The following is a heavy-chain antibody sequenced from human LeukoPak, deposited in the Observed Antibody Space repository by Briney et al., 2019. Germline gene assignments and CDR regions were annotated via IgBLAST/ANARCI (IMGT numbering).Heavy chain of an antibody. V-gene: IGHV3-74*01. CDR2: INNDGTST. CDR3: ARDPTYSSGWYEDYFDY. D-gene: IGHD6-19*01. J-gene: IGHJ4*02. CDR1: GSTFSNYW. Sequence: GGSLRLSCAAPGSTFSNYWMHWVRQAPGKGLVWVSRINNDGTSTSYADSLKGRLSISRDNAKNTVYLQVNNLRADDTAVYYCARDPTYSSGWYEDYFDYWGQGTLVIVSS.